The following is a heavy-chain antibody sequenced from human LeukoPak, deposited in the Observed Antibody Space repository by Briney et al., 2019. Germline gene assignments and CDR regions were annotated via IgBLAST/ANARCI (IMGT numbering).Heavy chain of an antibody. D-gene: IGHD1-26*01. V-gene: IGHV1-18*01. J-gene: IGHJ4*02. CDR2: ISAYNGNT. CDR1: GYTFTSYG. Sequence: ASVKVSCKASGYTFTSYGISWVRQAPGQGLEWMGWISAYNGNTNYAQKLQGRVTMTTDTSTSTAYMELRSLRSDDTAVYYCAREVGWELLRGGYYFDYWGQGTLVTVSS. CDR3: AREVGWELLRGGYYFDY.